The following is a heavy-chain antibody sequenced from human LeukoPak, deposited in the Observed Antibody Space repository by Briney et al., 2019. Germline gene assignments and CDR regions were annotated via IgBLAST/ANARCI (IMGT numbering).Heavy chain of an antibody. Sequence: PGGSLRLSCAASGFTFSSYAMSWVRHAPGKGLEWVSAISGSGGSTYYADSVKGRFTISRDNSKNTLYLQMSSLRAEDTAVYYCAKWSPYGGNPGYWGQGTLVTVSS. CDR3: AKWSPYGGNPGY. CDR2: ISGSGGST. V-gene: IGHV3-23*01. J-gene: IGHJ4*02. D-gene: IGHD4-23*01. CDR1: GFTFSSYA.